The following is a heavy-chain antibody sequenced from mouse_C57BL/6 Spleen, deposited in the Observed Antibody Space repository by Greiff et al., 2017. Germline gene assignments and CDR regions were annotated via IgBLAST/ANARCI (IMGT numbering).Heavy chain of an antibody. Sequence: EVKLVESGGGLVKPGGSLKLSCAASGFTFSSYAMSWVRQTPEKRLEWVATISDGGSYTYYPDNVKGRFTISRDNAKNNLYLQMSHLKSEDTAMDYCASPITTVVATPFAYWGQGTLVTVSA. D-gene: IGHD1-1*01. CDR3: ASPITTVVATPFAY. CDR1: GFTFSSYA. J-gene: IGHJ3*01. V-gene: IGHV5-4*03. CDR2: ISDGGSYT.